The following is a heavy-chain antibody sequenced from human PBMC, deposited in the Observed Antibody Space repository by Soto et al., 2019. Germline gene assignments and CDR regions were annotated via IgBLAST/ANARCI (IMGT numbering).Heavy chain of an antibody. V-gene: IGHV1-18*04. CDR2: ISAYNGNT. J-gene: IGHJ4*02. D-gene: IGHD5-18*01. CDR3: ARDKARTRGYSYGISIAY. CDR1: GYTFTSYG. Sequence: GASVKVSCKASGYTFTSYGISWVRQAPGQGLEWMGWISAYNGNTNYAQKLQGRVTMTTDTSTSTAYMELRSLRSDDTAVYYCARDKARTRGYSYGISIAYWGQGTLVTVSS.